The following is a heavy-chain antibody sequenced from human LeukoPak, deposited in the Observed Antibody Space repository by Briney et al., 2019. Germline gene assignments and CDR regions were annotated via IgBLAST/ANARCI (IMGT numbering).Heavy chain of an antibody. CDR1: GGSISSYY. D-gene: IGHD4-17*01. CDR3: ARLQSANHDNGYYTGGFYYMDV. CDR2: ISYTGST. Sequence: SETLSLTCTVSGGSISSYYWSWIRQPPGKGLEWIGYISYTGSTSVTPSLKSRVNIFLETPRNQFSLEVSSVIAADTAVYYCARLQSANHDNGYYTGGFYYMDVWGKGTTVTVSS. V-gene: IGHV4-59*08. J-gene: IGHJ6*03.